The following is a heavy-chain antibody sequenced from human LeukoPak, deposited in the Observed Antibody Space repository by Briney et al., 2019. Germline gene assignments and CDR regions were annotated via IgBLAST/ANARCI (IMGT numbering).Heavy chain of an antibody. J-gene: IGHJ4*02. D-gene: IGHD5-18*01. CDR3: ARDPVSRYSYGHESLFDY. Sequence: SVKVSCKASGGTFSSYAISWVRQAPGQGLEWMGGIIPIFGTANYAQKFQGRVTITADESTSTAYMELSSLRSEDTAVYYCARDPVSRYSYGHESLFDYWGQGTLVTVSS. V-gene: IGHV1-69*13. CDR1: GGTFSSYA. CDR2: IIPIFGTA.